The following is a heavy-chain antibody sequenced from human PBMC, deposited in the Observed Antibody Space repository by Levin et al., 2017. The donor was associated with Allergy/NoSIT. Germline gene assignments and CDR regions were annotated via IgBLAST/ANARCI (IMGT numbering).Heavy chain of an antibody. V-gene: IGHV3-23*01. D-gene: IGHD3-22*01. J-gene: IGHJ4*02. Sequence: LSLTCAASGFTFSSYAMSWVRQAPGKGLEWVSAISTSGGTTEYADSVKGRFTISRDNSKNTLYLQMNSLRAEDTAVYYCARYYSDTSGYLSDYWGQGTLVTVSS. CDR3: ARYYSDTSGYLSDY. CDR1: GFTFSSYA. CDR2: ISTSGGTT.